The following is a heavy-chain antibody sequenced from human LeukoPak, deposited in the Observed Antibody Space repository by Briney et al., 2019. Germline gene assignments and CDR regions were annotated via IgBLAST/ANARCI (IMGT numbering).Heavy chain of an antibody. CDR3: ARDQAID. J-gene: IGHJ4*02. Sequence: PGGSLRLSCATSGFTFTSYGMHWVRQAPGKGLEWVAVIWYDGSNKYYADSVKGRFTISRDDSKNTLYLQMNSVRAEDTAVYYCARDQAIDWGQGTLVTVSS. CDR2: IWYDGSNK. V-gene: IGHV3-33*01. CDR1: GFTFTSYG. D-gene: IGHD5-24*01.